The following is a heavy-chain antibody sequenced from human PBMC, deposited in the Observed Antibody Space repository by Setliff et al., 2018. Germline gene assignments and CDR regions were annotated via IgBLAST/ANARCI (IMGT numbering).Heavy chain of an antibody. CDR1: GFTFDDYG. CDR2: INWSGGST. V-gene: IGHV3-20*04. Sequence: PGGSLRLSCAASGFTFDDYGMSWVRQAPGKGLEWVSGINWSGGSTGYADSVKGRFTISRDNAKNSLYLQMNSLRAEDTAVYYCARDFGSHFFDYWGQGTLVTVSS. D-gene: IGHD3-16*01. J-gene: IGHJ4*02. CDR3: ARDFGSHFFDY.